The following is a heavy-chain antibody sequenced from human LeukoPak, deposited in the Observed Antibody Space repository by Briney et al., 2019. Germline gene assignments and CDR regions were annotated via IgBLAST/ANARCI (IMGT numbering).Heavy chain of an antibody. J-gene: IGHJ4*02. Sequence: ASVKVSCKASGGTFSSYAISWVRQAPGQALEWMGGIIPIFGTANYAQKFQGRVTITADESTSTAYMELSSLRSEDTAVYYCARSDNFDWLLNGFNYWGQGTLVTVSS. V-gene: IGHV1-69*13. CDR2: IIPIFGTA. D-gene: IGHD3-9*01. CDR1: GGTFSSYA. CDR3: ARSDNFDWLLNGFNY.